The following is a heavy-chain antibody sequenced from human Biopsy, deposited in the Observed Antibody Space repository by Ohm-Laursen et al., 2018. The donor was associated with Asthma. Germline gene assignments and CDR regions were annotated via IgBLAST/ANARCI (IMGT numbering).Heavy chain of an antibody. Sequence: SLRLSCSASGFVFRSHAMHWVRQAPGKGLEWVAVVSYDGGVVHYADSMKGRFTISRDNAKSTLYLQMNKLRTDDTAVYFCAKRRGYSDLTDFDHWGQGTLVTVSS. D-gene: IGHD3-3*01. CDR2: VSYDGGVV. J-gene: IGHJ4*02. V-gene: IGHV3-30*18. CDR1: GFVFRSHA. CDR3: AKRRGYSDLTDFDH.